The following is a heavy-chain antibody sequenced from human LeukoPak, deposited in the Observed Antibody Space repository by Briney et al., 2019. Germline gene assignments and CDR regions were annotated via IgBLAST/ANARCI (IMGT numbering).Heavy chain of an antibody. CDR1: GFSLSNARMG. Sequence: SGPTLVNPTETLTLTCTVSGFSLSNARMGVSWIRQPPGKALEWLAHIFSNDEKSYSTSLKSRLTISKDTSKSQVVLTMTNMDPVDTATYYCARITTVVRGYYYYYYMDVWGKGTTVTVS. J-gene: IGHJ6*03. CDR3: ARITTVVRGYYYYYYMDV. CDR2: IFSNDEK. D-gene: IGHD2-15*01. V-gene: IGHV2-26*01.